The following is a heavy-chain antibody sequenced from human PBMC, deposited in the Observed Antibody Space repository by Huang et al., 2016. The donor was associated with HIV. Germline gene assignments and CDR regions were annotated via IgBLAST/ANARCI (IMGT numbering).Heavy chain of an antibody. D-gene: IGHD2-21*02. Sequence: EVQLVESGGGLVQPGGSLKLSCAASGLTFSGSAMHWVRQGSGKGLGGVGRIRSKANSYATAYAASVKGRFTISREDSKNTAYLQMNSLKTEDTAVYYCWISVVTASGYWGQGTLVTVSS. CDR3: WISVVTASGY. J-gene: IGHJ4*02. CDR1: GLTFSGSA. CDR2: IRSKANSYAT. V-gene: IGHV3-73*02.